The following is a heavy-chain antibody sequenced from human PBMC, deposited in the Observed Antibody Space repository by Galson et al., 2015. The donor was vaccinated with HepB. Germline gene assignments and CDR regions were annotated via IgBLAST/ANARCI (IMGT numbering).Heavy chain of an antibody. CDR1: GFTFSNYG. V-gene: IGHV3-33*06. CDR2: VWYDGTKK. J-gene: IGHJ4*02. CDR3: AKVDEYDSALDY. D-gene: IGHD3-3*01. Sequence: SLRLSCAASGFTFSNYGMHWVRQAPGKGPEWVAVVWYDGTKKYYTDSVKGRFTISRDNSKNTLFLQMHGLRAEDTAVYYCAKVDEYDSALDYWGQGTLVTVSS.